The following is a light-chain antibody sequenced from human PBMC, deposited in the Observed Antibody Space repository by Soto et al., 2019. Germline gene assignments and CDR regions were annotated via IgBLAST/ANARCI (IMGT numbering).Light chain of an antibody. J-gene: IGKJ4*01. Sequence: EIVLTQSPATLSLSPGERATLSCRASQSVSSYLAWYQQKPGQGPRLLIYGASNRANGIPARFSGSGSGTDFTLTISSLEPEDFAVYYCQQGSNWPLTFGGGTKVEIK. CDR2: GAS. V-gene: IGKV3-11*01. CDR3: QQGSNWPLT. CDR1: QSVSSY.